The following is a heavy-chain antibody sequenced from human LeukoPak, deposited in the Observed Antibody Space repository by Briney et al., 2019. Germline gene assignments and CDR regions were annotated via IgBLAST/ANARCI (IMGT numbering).Heavy chain of an antibody. CDR1: TFTLNNYW. D-gene: IGHD3-22*01. Sequence: GGSLRLSCTASTFTLNNYWMSWVRQAPGKGLEWVANIKQDGSEKYYVDSVKGRFTISRDNAKNSLYLQMNSLRTDDTAVYYCARSIATIPEDYWGQGTLVTVSS. CDR3: ARSIATIPEDY. V-gene: IGHV3-7*04. J-gene: IGHJ4*02. CDR2: IKQDGSEK.